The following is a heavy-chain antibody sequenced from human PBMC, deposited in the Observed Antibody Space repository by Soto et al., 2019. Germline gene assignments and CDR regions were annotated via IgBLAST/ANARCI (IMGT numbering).Heavy chain of an antibody. CDR3: ARHLTYCSAGSCYSDFPYYGMDV. D-gene: IGHD2-15*01. J-gene: IGHJ6*02. CDR2: IFYSGST. CDR1: GGSISSSSYY. Sequence: QLQLQESGPGLVKPSETLSLTRTVSGGSISSSSYYWGWIRQPPGKGLEWIGSIFYSGSTYYNPSLKSRVTIPVDTSKNQFSLKLSSVTAADTAVYYCARHLTYCSAGSCYSDFPYYGMDVWGQGTTVTVSS. V-gene: IGHV4-39*01.